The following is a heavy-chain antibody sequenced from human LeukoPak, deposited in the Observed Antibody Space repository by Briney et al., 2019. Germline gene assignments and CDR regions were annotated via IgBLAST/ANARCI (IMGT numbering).Heavy chain of an antibody. D-gene: IGHD2-15*01. Sequence: GGSLRLSCAASGFTFTSHNMVWVRQPPGKGLEWISYISDSSITMYYADYVKGRFTISRDNAKNSLYLQMNSLRAEDTAVYYCARDGAFCRGGFCDRLFDPWGKGTLVTVSS. CDR1: GFTFTSHN. V-gene: IGHV3-48*04. CDR2: ISDSSITM. CDR3: ARDGAFCRGGFCDRLFDP. J-gene: IGHJ5*02.